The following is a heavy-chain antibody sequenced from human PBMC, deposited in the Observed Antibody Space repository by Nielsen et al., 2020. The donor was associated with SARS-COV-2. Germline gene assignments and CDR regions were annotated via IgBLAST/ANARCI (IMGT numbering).Heavy chain of an antibody. V-gene: IGHV3-30-3*01. CDR1: GFTFSSYA. Sequence: GESLKISCAASGFTFSSYAMHWVRQAPGKGLEWVAVISYDGSNKYYADSVKGRFTISRDNSKNTLYLQMNSLSAEDTAVYYCATGFGEWPDAFDIWGQGTMVTVSS. D-gene: IGHD3-10*01. CDR3: ATGFGEWPDAFDI. J-gene: IGHJ3*02. CDR2: ISYDGSNK.